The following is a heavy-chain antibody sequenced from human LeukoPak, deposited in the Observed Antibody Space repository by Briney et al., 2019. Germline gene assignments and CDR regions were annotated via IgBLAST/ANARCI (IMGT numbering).Heavy chain of an antibody. J-gene: IGHJ4*02. Sequence: PSETLSLTCTVSGGSISSYYWSWIRQPPGKGLEWIGYIYYSGSTNYNPSLKSRVTISVDTSKNQFSLKLSSVTAADTAVYYCARREAENDYWGQGTLVTVSS. V-gene: IGHV4-59*01. CDR1: GGSISSYY. CDR2: IYYSGST. CDR3: ARREAENDY. D-gene: IGHD5-24*01.